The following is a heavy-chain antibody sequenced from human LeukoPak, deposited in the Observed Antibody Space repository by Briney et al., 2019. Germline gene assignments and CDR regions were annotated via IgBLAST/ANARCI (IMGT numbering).Heavy chain of an antibody. Sequence: GGSLRLSCAVSGFSFVGYWMTWVRQAPGKGLEWVANINQDGSETYYVDSVKGRFTISRANPKNSLYLQMNSLRAEDTALYYCARFGSGRQFHYLDFWGQGALVTVSS. CDR2: INQDGSET. D-gene: IGHD3-10*01. V-gene: IGHV3-7*01. CDR1: GFSFVGYW. CDR3: ARFGSGRQFHYLDF. J-gene: IGHJ4*02.